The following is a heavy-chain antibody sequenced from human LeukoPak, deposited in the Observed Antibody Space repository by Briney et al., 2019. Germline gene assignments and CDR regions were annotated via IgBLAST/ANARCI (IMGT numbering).Heavy chain of an antibody. V-gene: IGHV3-7*03. CDR1: GFSFSSYW. J-gene: IGHJ4*02. CDR3: VRYYYDSSGLYYFDY. CDR2: VKQDGSEK. Sequence: GGSLRLSCAASGFSFSSYWMSWVRQAPGKGLEWVGNVKQDGSEKYYVDSVKGRFTISRDNAKNSLYLQMNSLRAEDTAVYYCVRYYYDSSGLYYFDYWGQGTLVTVSS. D-gene: IGHD3-22*01.